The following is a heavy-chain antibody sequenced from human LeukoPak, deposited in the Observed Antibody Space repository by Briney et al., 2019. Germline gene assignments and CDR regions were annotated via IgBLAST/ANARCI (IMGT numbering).Heavy chain of an antibody. CDR1: GGSVSDYY. CDR3: SLEWLL. J-gene: IGHJ4*02. CDR2: INQSGTT. V-gene: IGHV4-34*01. D-gene: IGHD3-3*01. Sequence: KPSETLSLTCAVYGGSVSDYYWTWIRQPPGKGLEWIGEINQSGTTYYNTSLKSRVTISPNTSKNQVSLKLTSVTAADTAVYYCSLEWLLWGQGTLVTVSS.